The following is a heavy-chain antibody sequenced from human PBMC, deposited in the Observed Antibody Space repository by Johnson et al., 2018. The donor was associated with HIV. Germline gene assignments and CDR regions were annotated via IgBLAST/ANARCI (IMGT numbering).Heavy chain of an antibody. CDR3: ARFLGYYDSNGYYFGDGFDV. CDR1: GFTFSDFG. D-gene: IGHD3-22*01. Sequence: QVQLVESGGGEVQPGRSLRLSCAASGFTFSDFGMPWVRQAPGKGLAWVALLSYDGSNDAYIDSVQGRFTILRDNSKNTLYLQMNSREAEDTALYYCARFLGYYDSNGYYFGDGFDVWGLGTMVTVSS. J-gene: IGHJ3*01. V-gene: IGHV3-30*03. CDR2: LSYDGSND.